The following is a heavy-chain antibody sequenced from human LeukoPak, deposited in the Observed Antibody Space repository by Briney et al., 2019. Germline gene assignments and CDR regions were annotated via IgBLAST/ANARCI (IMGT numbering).Heavy chain of an antibody. CDR1: GFTFSSYS. J-gene: IGHJ4*02. CDR2: ISSSSSYI. CDR3: ARDLFQWLLTLSGDY. Sequence: GGSLRLSCAASGFTFSSYSVNWVRQAPGKGLEWVSSISSSSSYIYYADSVKGRFTISRDNAKNSLYLQMNSLRAEDTAVYYCARDLFQWLLTLSGDYWGQGTLVTVSS. V-gene: IGHV3-21*01. D-gene: IGHD3-22*01.